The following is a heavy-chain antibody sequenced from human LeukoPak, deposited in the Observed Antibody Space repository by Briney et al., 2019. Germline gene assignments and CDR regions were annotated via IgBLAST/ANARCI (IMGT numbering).Heavy chain of an antibody. D-gene: IGHD6-19*01. CDR3: ARHQWLGNGFDI. J-gene: IGHJ3*02. V-gene: IGHV4-59*08. CDR2: IYYSGNT. Sequence: SETLSLTCTVSGGSISSFYWDWLRQPPGKGLEWIGYIYYSGNTNYNPSLKGRVTISVDTSKNQFSLKLSSVTAADTAVYYCARHQWLGNGFDIWGQGTMVTVSS. CDR1: GGSISSFY.